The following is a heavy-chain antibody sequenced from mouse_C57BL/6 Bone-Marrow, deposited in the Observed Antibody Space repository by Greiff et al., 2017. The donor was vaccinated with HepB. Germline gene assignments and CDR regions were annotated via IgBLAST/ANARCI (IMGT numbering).Heavy chain of an antibody. V-gene: IGHV5-9*01. CDR2: ISGGGGNT. CDR3: ARGRFTTGVADYFDY. CDR1: GFTFSSYT. J-gene: IGHJ2*01. Sequence: EVKLMESGGGLVKPGGSLKLSCAASGFTFSSYTMSWVRQTPEKRLEWVATISGGGGNTYYPDSVKGRFTISRDNAKNTLYLQMSSLRSEDTALYYCARGRFTTGVADYFDYWGQGTTLTVSS. D-gene: IGHD1-1*01.